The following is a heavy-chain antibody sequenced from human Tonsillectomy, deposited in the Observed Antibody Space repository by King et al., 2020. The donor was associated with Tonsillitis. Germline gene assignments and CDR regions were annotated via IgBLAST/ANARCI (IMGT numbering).Heavy chain of an antibody. Sequence: VQLVESGGGVVQPGGSLRLSCAASGFTFSSYGMHWVRQAPGKGLEWVAFIRYDGSNKYYADSVKGRFTISRDNSKNTLYLQMTSLRAEDTSVYYCGKDMLYVIVITRAFAYGGQGTLVTVSS. J-gene: IGHJ4*02. V-gene: IGHV3-30*02. CDR3: GKDMLYVIVITRAFAY. CDR2: IRYDGSNK. D-gene: IGHD3-22*01. CDR1: GFTFSSYG.